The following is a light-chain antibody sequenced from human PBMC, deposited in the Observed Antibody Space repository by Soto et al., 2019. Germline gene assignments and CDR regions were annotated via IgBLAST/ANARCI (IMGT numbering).Light chain of an antibody. Sequence: DIQMTQSPSSLSASVGDRVTITCRASQSISSNLNWYQQKPGKAPNVLIHAASTLQSGVPSRFSGSGSGTEFTLTINSLQPEDFATYYCQQSNRYPITFGQGTRLEIK. J-gene: IGKJ5*01. CDR2: AAS. CDR1: QSISSN. CDR3: QQSNRYPIT. V-gene: IGKV1-9*01.